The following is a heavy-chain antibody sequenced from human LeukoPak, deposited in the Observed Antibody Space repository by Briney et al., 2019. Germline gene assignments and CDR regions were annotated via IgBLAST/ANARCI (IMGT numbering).Heavy chain of an antibody. CDR3: ARVPTFSGWFEDY. D-gene: IGHD6-19*01. Sequence: GGSLRLSCAASGFTFSTYYMNWVRQAPGKGLEWVSSISGTGSSTYYTDSVKGRFTISRDNAKNSLYLQMNSLRAEDTAVYYCARVPTFSGWFEDYWGQGTLVTVSS. V-gene: IGHV3-48*01. CDR2: ISGTGSST. J-gene: IGHJ4*02. CDR1: GFTFSTYY.